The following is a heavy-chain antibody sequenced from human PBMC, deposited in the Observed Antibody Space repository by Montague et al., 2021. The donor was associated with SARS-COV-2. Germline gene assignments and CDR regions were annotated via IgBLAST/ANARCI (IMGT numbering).Heavy chain of an antibody. CDR1: GGSISSSSYY. J-gene: IGHJ6*02. CDR3: ARVGRQQLVRLSGMDV. CDR2: IYYSGST. V-gene: IGHV4-39*07. D-gene: IGHD6-13*01. Sequence: SETLSLTCTVSGGSISSSSYYWGWIRLPPGKGLEWIGSIYYSGSTYHNPSLKSRVTISVDTSKNQFSLKLSSVTAADTAVYYCARVGRQQLVRLSGMDVWGQGTTVTVSS.